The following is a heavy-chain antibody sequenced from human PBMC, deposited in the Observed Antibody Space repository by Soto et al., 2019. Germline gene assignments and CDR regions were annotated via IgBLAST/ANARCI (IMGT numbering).Heavy chain of an antibody. CDR3: ARDSRFDP. V-gene: IGHV4-30-4*01. J-gene: IGHJ5*02. CDR2: IYYSGST. Sequence: KASETLSLTCTVSGGSISSGDYYRSWIRQPPGKGLEWIGYIYYSGSTYYNPSLKSRVTISVDTSKNQFSLKLSSVTAADTAVYYCARDSRFDPWGQGTPVTVSS. CDR1: GGSISSGDYY.